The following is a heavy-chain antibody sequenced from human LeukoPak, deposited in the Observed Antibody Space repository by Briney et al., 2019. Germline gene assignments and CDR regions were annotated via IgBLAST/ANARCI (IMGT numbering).Heavy chain of an antibody. V-gene: IGHV3-49*03. J-gene: IGHJ4*02. CDR1: GFTFGDYA. Sequence: GGSLRLSCTASGFTFGDYAMSWFRQAPGKGLEWVGFTRSKAYGGTTEYAASVKGRFTISRDDSKSIAYLQMNSLKTEDTAVYYCTRDLVQEGLGGYYFDYWGQGTLVTVSS. D-gene: IGHD6-19*01. CDR3: TRDLVQEGLGGYYFDY. CDR2: TRSKAYGGTT.